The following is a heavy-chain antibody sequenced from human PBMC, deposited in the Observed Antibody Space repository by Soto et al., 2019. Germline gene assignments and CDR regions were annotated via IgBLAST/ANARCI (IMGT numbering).Heavy chain of an antibody. V-gene: IGHV4-34*01. D-gene: IGHD2-2*01. CDR1: GGSFSGYY. J-gene: IGHJ6*02. Sequence: SETLSLTCAVYGGSFSGYYWSWIRQPPGKGLEWIGEINHSGSTNYNPSLKSRVTISVDTSKNQFSLKLSSVTAADTAVYYCARAKVVVPGYKCYYYYGMDVWGQGTTVTVSS. CDR3: ARAKVVVPGYKCYYYYGMDV. CDR2: INHSGST.